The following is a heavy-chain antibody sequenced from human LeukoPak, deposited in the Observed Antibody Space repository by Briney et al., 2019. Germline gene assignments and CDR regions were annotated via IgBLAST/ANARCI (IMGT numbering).Heavy chain of an antibody. Sequence: ASVNLCFKASGYTFTSYGISWVRQAPGQGLEWMGWISAYNGNTNYAQKFQGRVTMTTDTSTSTAYMELRSLRSDDTAVYYCARDSRYDEGYWGHGTLVTVSS. V-gene: IGHV1-18*01. J-gene: IGHJ4*01. CDR2: ISAYNGNT. CDR3: ARDSRYDEGY. CDR1: GYTFTSYG. D-gene: IGHD5-12*01.